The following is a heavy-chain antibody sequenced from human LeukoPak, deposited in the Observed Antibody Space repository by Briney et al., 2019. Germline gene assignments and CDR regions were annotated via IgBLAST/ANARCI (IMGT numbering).Heavy chain of an antibody. CDR1: GYIFTRYY. J-gene: IGHJ5*02. Sequence: ASVQVSCKASGYIFTRYYIHWVRQAPGQGLEWMGRINPNGGGTNYAQKFQGRVTVTGDTSISTAYMELSRLRSDDTAVYYCAREIRRGAGDWFDPWGQGTLVTVSS. V-gene: IGHV1-2*06. D-gene: IGHD1-26*01. CDR3: AREIRRGAGDWFDP. CDR2: INPNGGGT.